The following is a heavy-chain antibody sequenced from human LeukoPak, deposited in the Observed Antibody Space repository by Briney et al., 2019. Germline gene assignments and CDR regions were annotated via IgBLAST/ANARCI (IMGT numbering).Heavy chain of an antibody. Sequence: GGSLRLSCAASGFTFSTYAMSWVRQAPGKGLEWVSGISGSGDATYYADSVKGRFTISRDNSKNTLYLQMNSLRAEDTAIYYCARYCTSTSCAFEYWGQGTLVTVSS. CDR2: ISGSGDAT. V-gene: IGHV3-23*01. J-gene: IGHJ4*02. CDR3: ARYCTSTSCAFEY. CDR1: GFTFSTYA. D-gene: IGHD2-2*01.